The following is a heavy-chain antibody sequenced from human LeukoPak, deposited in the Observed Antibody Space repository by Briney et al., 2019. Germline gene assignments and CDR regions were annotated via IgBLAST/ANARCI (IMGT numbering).Heavy chain of an antibody. Sequence: PGGSLRLSCASSGFIFSSYWMHWVRQAPGKGLVWVSRINSDGIKTTYADSVKGRFTISRDNAKNTVHLQMNSLRAEDTAVYSCARGHVGTIDYWGQGTLVTVSS. CDR3: ARGHVGTIDY. CDR1: GFIFSSYW. V-gene: IGHV3-74*01. CDR2: INSDGIKT. J-gene: IGHJ4*02. D-gene: IGHD1-1*01.